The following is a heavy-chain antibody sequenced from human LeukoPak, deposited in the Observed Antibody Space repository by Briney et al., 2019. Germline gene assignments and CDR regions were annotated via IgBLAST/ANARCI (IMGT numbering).Heavy chain of an antibody. V-gene: IGHV4-59*08. CDR3: ARKAFYSSGRPHNYYYGMDV. J-gene: IGHJ6*02. D-gene: IGHD6-19*01. Sequence: SETLSLTCTVSGGSISSYYWSWIRQPPGKGLEWIGYIYYSGSTKYNPSLKSRVSISVDTSKNQFSPKLSSVTAADTAVYYCARKAFYSSGRPHNYYYGMDVWGQGTTVTVSS. CDR1: GGSISSYY. CDR2: IYYSGST.